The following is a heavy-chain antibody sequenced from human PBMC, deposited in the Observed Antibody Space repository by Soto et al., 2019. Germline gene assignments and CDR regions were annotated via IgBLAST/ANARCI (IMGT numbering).Heavy chain of an antibody. J-gene: IGHJ5*02. CDR2: ISVYNNNT. Sequence: QVQLVQSGAEVKKPGASVKVSCKTSGFTFTKYGISWVRQAPGQGREWMGWISVYNNNTKYAQKFQGRVAMTTDTSTSTASMGLRTLRSDDTAVYYCARSSMHSWTDWFDPWGQGTLVTVSS. CDR1: GFTFTKYG. CDR3: ARSSMHSWTDWFDP. V-gene: IGHV1-18*01. D-gene: IGHD2-2*01.